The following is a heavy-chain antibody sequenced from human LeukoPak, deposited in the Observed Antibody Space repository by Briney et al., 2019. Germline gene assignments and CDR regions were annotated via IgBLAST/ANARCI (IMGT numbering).Heavy chain of an antibody. J-gene: IGHJ3*02. V-gene: IGHV3-48*03. CDR1: GFTFSSYE. D-gene: IGHD2-15*01. Sequence: GGSLRLSCAASGFTFSSYEMNWVRQAPGKGLEWVSYISIKGSTIYYADSVKGRFTISRDNAKNSLYLQMNSLRAEDTAVYYCARDCGGGSCYGPYDAFDIWGQGTMVTVS. CDR2: ISIKGSTI. CDR3: ARDCGGGSCYGPYDAFDI.